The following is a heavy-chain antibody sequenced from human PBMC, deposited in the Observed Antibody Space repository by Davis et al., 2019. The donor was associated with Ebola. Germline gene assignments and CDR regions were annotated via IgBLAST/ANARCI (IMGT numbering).Heavy chain of an antibody. V-gene: IGHV4-34*01. CDR2: INHSGST. CDR3: ARGPVWRRWFDP. CDR1: GGSFSAYY. J-gene: IGHJ5*02. D-gene: IGHD2-21*01. Sequence: SETLSPTGAVHGGSFSAYYWSWIRQPPGKGLEWIGEINHSGSTNYNPSLKSRVTISVDTSKNQFSLKLSSVTAADTAVYYCARGPVWRRWFDPWGQGTLVTVSS.